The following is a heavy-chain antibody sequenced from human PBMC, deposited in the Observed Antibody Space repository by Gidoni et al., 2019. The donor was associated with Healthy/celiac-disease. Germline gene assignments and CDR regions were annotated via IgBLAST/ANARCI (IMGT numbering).Heavy chain of an antibody. CDR2: ISYEGSNK. V-gene: IGHV3-30-3*01. D-gene: IGHD1-26*01. CDR3: ARGGPWELHPFDY. CDR1: GFPFSSYA. Sequence: QVQLVESGGGLVQLGRSLSLSCAPSGFPFSSYAMHWVRQAPGKGLEWVAVISYEGSNKYYADSVKGRFTISRDNSKNTLYLQMNSLRAEDTAVYYCARGGPWELHPFDYWGQGTLVTVSS. J-gene: IGHJ4*02.